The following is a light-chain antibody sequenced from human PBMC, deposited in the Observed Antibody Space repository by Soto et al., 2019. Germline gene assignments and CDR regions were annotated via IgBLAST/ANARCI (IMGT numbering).Light chain of an antibody. CDR1: QRVNNY. CDR2: DTS. Sequence: EVVLTQSPATLPLSPGARATLSSRASQRVNNYLAWYQKKPGQAPRLIXYDTSNRATGIPARFSGSGSWTDLTLTISSLEPEDFAIYYCQQRSNWPLITFGQGTRLEI. V-gene: IGKV3-11*01. J-gene: IGKJ5*01. CDR3: QQRSNWPLIT.